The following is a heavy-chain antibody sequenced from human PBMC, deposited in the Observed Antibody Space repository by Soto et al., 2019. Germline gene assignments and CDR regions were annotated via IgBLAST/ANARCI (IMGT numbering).Heavy chain of an antibody. V-gene: IGHV1-2*04. D-gene: IGHD5-12*01. CDR2: INPNSGGT. CDR1: GYTFTSYY. Sequence: ASVKVSCKASGYTFTSYYMHWVRQAPGQGLEWMGWINPNSGGTNYAQKFQGWVTMTRDTSISTAYMELSRLRSDDTAVYYCARDVGSGYSGYDYYYGMDVWGQGTTVTVSS. J-gene: IGHJ6*02. CDR3: ARDVGSGYSGYDYYYGMDV.